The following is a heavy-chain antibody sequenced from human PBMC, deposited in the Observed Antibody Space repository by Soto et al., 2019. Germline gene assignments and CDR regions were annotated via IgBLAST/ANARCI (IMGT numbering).Heavy chain of an antibody. D-gene: IGHD2-15*01. V-gene: IGHV3-23*01. Sequence: GGSLRLSCAASGFTFSSYAMSWVRQAPGKGLEWVSAISGSGGSTYYADSVKGRFTISRDNSKNTLYLQMNSLKAEDTAVYYCAKDCSGGSCYSDYWGQGTLVTVSS. CDR2: ISGSGGST. CDR3: AKDCSGGSCYSDY. CDR1: GFTFSSYA. J-gene: IGHJ4*02.